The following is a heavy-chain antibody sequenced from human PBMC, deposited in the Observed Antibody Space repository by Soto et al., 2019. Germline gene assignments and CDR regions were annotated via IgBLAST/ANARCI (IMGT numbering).Heavy chain of an antibody. V-gene: IGHV1-2*02. D-gene: IGHD3-3*01. CDR2: INPATGAA. CDR1: GYPVTAYY. Sequence: QLHLVQSGAVVKKPGASVTVSCSASGYPVTAYYMHWVRQAPGRGLEWMGGINPATGAAKYTQTSQGRVTMTRDTSRSTVFMELGGLTSGDPAVFYCARGGGVGVAGSAAFDMWGQGTLVTVSS. CDR3: ARGGGVGVAGSAAFDM. J-gene: IGHJ3*02.